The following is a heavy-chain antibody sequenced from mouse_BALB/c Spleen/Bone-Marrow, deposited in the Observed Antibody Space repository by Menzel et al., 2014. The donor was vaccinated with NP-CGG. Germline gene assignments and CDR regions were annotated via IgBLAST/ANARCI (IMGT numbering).Heavy chain of an antibody. CDR1: GFSLTSYG. D-gene: IGHD2-2*01. Sequence: QVQLQQSGPGLVQPSQSLSITCTVSGFSLTSYGVHWVRQSPGKGLEWLGVIWSGGSTDYNAAFISRQSISKDNSKSKFILKMNNLQANGTAIYYCDKIRYYGYYYAMDYWGQGTSVTVSS. V-gene: IGHV2-2*02. J-gene: IGHJ4*01. CDR3: DKIRYYGYYYAMDY. CDR2: IWSGGST.